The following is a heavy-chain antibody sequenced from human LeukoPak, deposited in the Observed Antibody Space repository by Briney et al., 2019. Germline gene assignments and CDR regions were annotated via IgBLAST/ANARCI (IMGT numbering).Heavy chain of an antibody. CDR3: AKDGSWIFHNWFDP. CDR2: ISGSGGST. CDR1: GFTFSSYA. J-gene: IGHJ5*02. V-gene: IGHV3-23*01. Sequence: GGSLRLSCAASGFTFSSYAMSWVRQAPGKGLEWVSAISGSGGSTYYADSVKGRFTISRDNSKNTLYLHMNSLRAEDTAVYYCAKDGSWIFHNWFDPWGQGTLVTVSS. D-gene: IGHD2-2*03.